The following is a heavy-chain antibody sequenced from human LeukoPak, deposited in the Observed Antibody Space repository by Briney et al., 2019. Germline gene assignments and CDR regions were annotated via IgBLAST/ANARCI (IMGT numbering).Heavy chain of an antibody. D-gene: IGHD3-3*01. CDR1: GYTFTSYG. V-gene: IGHV1-18*01. CDR2: ISAYNGNT. J-gene: IGHJ6*02. Sequence: SVKVSCKASGYTFTSYGISWVRQAPGQGLEWMGWISAYNGNTNYAQKLQGRVTMTTDTSTSTAYMELRSLRSDDTAVYYCARDNLGITIFGVVILGDYYYGMDVWGQGTTVTVSS. CDR3: ARDNLGITIFGVVILGDYYYGMDV.